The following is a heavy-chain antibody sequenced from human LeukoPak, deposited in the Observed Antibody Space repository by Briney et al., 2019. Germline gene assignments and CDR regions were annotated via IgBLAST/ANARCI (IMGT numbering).Heavy chain of an antibody. CDR3: ARVTEVYDSSGNAFDY. Sequence: PGGSLRLSCAASGFTFSSYAMSWVRQAPGKGLEWVANIKQDGSEKYYVDSVKGRFTISRDNAKNSLYLQMNSLRAEDTAVYYCARVTEVYDSSGNAFDYWGQGTLVTVSS. J-gene: IGHJ4*02. CDR1: GFTFSSYA. V-gene: IGHV3-7*01. D-gene: IGHD3-22*01. CDR2: IKQDGSEK.